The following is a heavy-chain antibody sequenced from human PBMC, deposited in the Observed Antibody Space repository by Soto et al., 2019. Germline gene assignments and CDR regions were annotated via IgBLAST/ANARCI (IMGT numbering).Heavy chain of an antibody. V-gene: IGHV3-9*01. CDR2: ISWNSGSI. J-gene: IGHJ1*01. CDR1: GFTFDDYA. D-gene: IGHD3-9*01. Sequence: PGGSLRLSCAASGFTFDDYAMHWVRQAPGKGLEWVSGISWNSGSIGYADSVKGRFTISRDNAKNSLYLQMNSLRAEDTALYYCAKDFDDILTGLSPFQNWGQGTLVTVSS. CDR3: AKDFDDILTGLSPFQN.